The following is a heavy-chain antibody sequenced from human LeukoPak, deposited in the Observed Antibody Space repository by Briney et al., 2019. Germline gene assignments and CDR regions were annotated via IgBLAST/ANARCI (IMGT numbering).Heavy chain of an antibody. CDR3: ARGGGPYASTGFFAGPYDY. CDR2: LIPLSGTA. Sequence: GSSVKVSCKASGDTFSTNVISWARQAPGQGLEWVAGLIPLSGTAHYAQKLQGRVTITSDESTSTAYMVLSSLRSDDTAVYYCARGGGPYASTGFFAGPYDYWGQGTLVSVSS. D-gene: IGHD2-2*01. V-gene: IGHV1-69*01. J-gene: IGHJ4*02. CDR1: GDTFSTNV.